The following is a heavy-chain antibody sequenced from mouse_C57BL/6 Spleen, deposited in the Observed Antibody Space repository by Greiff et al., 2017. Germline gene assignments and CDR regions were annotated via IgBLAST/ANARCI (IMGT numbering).Heavy chain of an antibody. D-gene: IGHD1-1*01. CDR1: GFTFSSYA. CDR2: ISDGGSYT. V-gene: IGHV5-4*01. Sequence: EVHLVESGGGLVKPGGSLKLSCAASGFTFSSYAMSWVRQTPEKRLEWVATISDGGSYTYYPDNVKGRFTISRDNAKNNLYLQMSHLKSEDTAMYYCARDPHYYGSSYGFAYWGQGTLVTVSA. CDR3: ARDPHYYGSSYGFAY. J-gene: IGHJ3*01.